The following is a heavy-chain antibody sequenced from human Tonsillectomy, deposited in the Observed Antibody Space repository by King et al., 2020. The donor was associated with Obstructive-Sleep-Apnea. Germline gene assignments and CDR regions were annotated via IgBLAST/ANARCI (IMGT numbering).Heavy chain of an antibody. J-gene: IGHJ4*02. CDR2: ISGRGGNT. CDR3: AKSDTWFFDAPLGEGYYLDF. Sequence: VQLVESGGGLVQAGGSLRLSCAASGFIFRDYAMSWVRQAPGKGLEWVSGISGRGGNTYHAGSVKGRFSISRDNSKNTLYLQMNSLRDEDTAVYYCAKSDTWFFDAPLGEGYYLDFWGQGTLVTVSS. CDR1: GFIFRDYA. V-gene: IGHV3-23*04. D-gene: IGHD3-22*01.